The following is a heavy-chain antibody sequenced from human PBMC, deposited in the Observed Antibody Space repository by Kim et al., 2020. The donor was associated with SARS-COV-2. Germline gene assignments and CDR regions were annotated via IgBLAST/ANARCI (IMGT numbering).Heavy chain of an antibody. CDR3: TRGSSEIRYFDY. V-gene: IGHV3-49*04. CDR1: GFTFGDYA. J-gene: IGHJ4*02. D-gene: IGHD6-25*01. Sequence: GGSLRLSCTASGFTFGDYAMSWVRQAPGKGLEWVGFIRSKAYGGTTEYAASVKGRFTISRDDSKSIAYLQMNSLKTEDTAVYYCTRGSSEIRYFDYWGQGTLVTVSS. CDR2: IRSKAYGGTT.